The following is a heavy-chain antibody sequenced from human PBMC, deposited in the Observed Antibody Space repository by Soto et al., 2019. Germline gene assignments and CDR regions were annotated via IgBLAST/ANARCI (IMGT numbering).Heavy chain of an antibody. CDR3: ARVYGSGSLTNWFDP. D-gene: IGHD3-10*01. V-gene: IGHV4-59*01. CDR2: IYYSGTT. J-gene: IGHJ5*02. Sequence: SETLSLTCTVSGGSITNYLWSWIRQSPGKGLEWIGYIYYSGTTNYKPSLMSRVTISVDTSKNHFSLKLTSVTAADTAVYYCARVYGSGSLTNWFDPWGRGTLVTVSS. CDR1: GGSITNYL.